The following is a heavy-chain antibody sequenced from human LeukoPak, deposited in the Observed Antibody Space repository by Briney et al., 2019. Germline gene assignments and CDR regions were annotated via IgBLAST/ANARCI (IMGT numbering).Heavy chain of an antibody. CDR3: ARGGPYYGSGID. V-gene: IGHV4-39*07. Sequence: PSETLSLTCTVSGGSISSSSYYWGWIRQPPGKGLEWIGSIYYSGSSNYNPSLKSRVTISVDTSKNQFSLKLSSVTAADTAVYYCARGGPYYGSGIDWGQGTLVTVSS. D-gene: IGHD3-10*01. CDR2: IYYSGSS. CDR1: GGSISSSSYY. J-gene: IGHJ4*02.